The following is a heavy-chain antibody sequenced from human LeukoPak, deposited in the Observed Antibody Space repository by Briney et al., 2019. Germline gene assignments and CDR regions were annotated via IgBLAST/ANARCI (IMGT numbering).Heavy chain of an antibody. D-gene: IGHD4-23*01. CDR2: ICHNENT. J-gene: IGHJ4*02. V-gene: IGHV4-59*01. CDR3: ARECHGGFYYYFDS. Sequence: NTAETLSLTCTVSGGPMSSRYYWSWIRQSPGKGLEWTAYICHNENTDYNPSLKSRVTISIDTSKNQFSLELSSVSAEDTAVYYCARECHGGFYYYFDSWGQGILVTVSS. CDR1: GGPMSSRYY.